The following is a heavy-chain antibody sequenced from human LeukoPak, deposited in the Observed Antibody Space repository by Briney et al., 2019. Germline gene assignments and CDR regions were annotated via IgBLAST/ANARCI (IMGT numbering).Heavy chain of an antibody. CDR3: ASLNNSLDTFDI. J-gene: IGHJ3*02. CDR1: GYSFSTYW. D-gene: IGHD2/OR15-2a*01. Sequence: GESLKISCKRSGYSFSTYWFGWVRPMPGKGLEWMGNIYPGDSDTRYSPSFQGQVTISADRSITTAYLQWSRLKASDTAMYYCASLNNSLDTFDIWGQGTMVTVSS. CDR2: IYPGDSDT. V-gene: IGHV5-51*01.